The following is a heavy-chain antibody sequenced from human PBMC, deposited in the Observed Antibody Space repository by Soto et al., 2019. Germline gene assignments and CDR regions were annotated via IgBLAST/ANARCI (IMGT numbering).Heavy chain of an antibody. Sequence: ASVKVSCKASGYTFTSYAMHWVRQAPGQRLEWMGWINAGNGNTKYSQKFQGRVTITRDTSASTAYMELSSLRSEDTAVYYCARDILAVAGPHAGIDYWGQGTLVTVSS. CDR2: INAGNGNT. D-gene: IGHD6-19*01. CDR1: GYTFTSYA. V-gene: IGHV1-3*01. J-gene: IGHJ4*02. CDR3: ARDILAVAGPHAGIDY.